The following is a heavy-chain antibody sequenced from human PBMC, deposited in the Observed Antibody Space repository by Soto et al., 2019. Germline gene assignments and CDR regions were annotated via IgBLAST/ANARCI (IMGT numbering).Heavy chain of an antibody. D-gene: IGHD6-13*01. Sequence: GSTNYNPSLKSRVTISVDTSKNQFSLKLSSVTAADTAVYYCARRYSSSLDFWGQGTLVTVSS. CDR3: ARRYSSSLDF. V-gene: IGHV4-59*08. CDR2: GST. J-gene: IGHJ4*02.